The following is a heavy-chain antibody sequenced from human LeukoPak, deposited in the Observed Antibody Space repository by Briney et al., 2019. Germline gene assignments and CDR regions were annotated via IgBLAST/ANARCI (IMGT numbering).Heavy chain of an antibody. D-gene: IGHD4-17*01. CDR2: ISYDGGNK. CDR3: ANIYGDYGRLGYYYGMDV. CDR1: GFTFSSFA. Sequence: GRSLRLSCAASGFTFSSFAMHWVRQAPGKGLEWVAVISYDGGNKYYADSVKGRFAISRDDSKNTLYLQMNSLRVEDTAVYYCANIYGDYGRLGYYYGMDVWGQGTTVTVSS. V-gene: IGHV3-30*18. J-gene: IGHJ6*02.